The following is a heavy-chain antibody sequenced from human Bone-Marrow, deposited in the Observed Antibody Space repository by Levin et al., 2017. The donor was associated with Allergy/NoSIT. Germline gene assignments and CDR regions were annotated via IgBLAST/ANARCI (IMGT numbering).Heavy chain of an antibody. CDR2: AYYKSEWNI. J-gene: IGHJ4*02. D-gene: IGHD3-16*01. CDR1: GDSVSTSGAT. CDR3: ARERGEDSAAWYETFDY. V-gene: IGHV6-1*01. Sequence: SQTLLLTCAVSGDSVSTSGATWNWIRQSPSRGLEWLGRAYYKSEWNIDYATSVKGRITITPDTSKNQFSLHLKSVTPEDTGVYYCARERGEDSAAWYETFDYWGQGTQVTVSS.